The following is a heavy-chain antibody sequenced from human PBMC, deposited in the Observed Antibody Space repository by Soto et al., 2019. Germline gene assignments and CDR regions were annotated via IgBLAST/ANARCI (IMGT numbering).Heavy chain of an antibody. CDR3: AGYYYDSRGYYYFNY. V-gene: IGHV1-8*01. Sequence: ASVKVSCKASGYTFTSYDINWVRQATGQGLEWMGWMNPNSGNTGYAQKFQGRVTMTRNTSISTAYMELSSLRSEDTAVYYCAGYYYDSRGYYYFNYWGQATLVTLS. CDR2: MNPNSGNT. J-gene: IGHJ4*02. CDR1: GYTFTSYD. D-gene: IGHD3-22*01.